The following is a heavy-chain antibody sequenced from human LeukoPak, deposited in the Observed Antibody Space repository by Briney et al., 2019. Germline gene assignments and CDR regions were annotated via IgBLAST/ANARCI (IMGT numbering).Heavy chain of an antibody. CDR2: INHSGST. V-gene: IGHV4-34*01. J-gene: IGHJ4*02. D-gene: IGHD6-6*01. CDR1: GFTFSSYA. Sequence: GSLRLSCAASGFTFSSYAMSWVRQPPGKGLEWIGEINHSGSTNYNPALKSRVTISVDTSKNQFSLKLSSVTAADTAVYYCAREGTESSSWGFDYWGQGTLVTVSS. CDR3: AREGTESSSWGFDY.